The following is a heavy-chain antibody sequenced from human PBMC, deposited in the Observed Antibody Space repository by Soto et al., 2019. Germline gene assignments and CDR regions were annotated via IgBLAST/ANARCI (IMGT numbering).Heavy chain of an antibody. Sequence: ASVKVSCKASGYDFTAYDINWVRQASGQGLEWMGWMNPINGAAGSARRFQGRISMTRNTATGTAYLELTSLRSDDSAVYYCGRGPSPRAPAGGTPYYYAMDVWGQGTTVTVS. V-gene: IGHV1-8*02. CDR1: GYDFTAYD. CDR2: MNPINGAA. CDR3: GRGPSPRAPAGGTPYYYAMDV. J-gene: IGHJ6*02. D-gene: IGHD6-13*01.